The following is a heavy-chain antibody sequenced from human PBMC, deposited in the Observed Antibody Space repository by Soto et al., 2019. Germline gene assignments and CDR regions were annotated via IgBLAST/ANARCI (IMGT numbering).Heavy chain of an antibody. V-gene: IGHV3-74*01. D-gene: IGHD6-13*01. CDR2: INNDGSSI. J-gene: IGHJ1*01. Sequence: GGAPRLCCASSGYTLSSIWMPWIRHAPGKGLAWVSRINNDGSSITYAESVKGRFTTYRGNAKNTLHMQIDSLSAEDTAVYYCARAGQNLVQVHVDLWGQGTLVTVSS. CDR1: GYTLSSIW. CDR3: ARAGQNLVQVHVDL.